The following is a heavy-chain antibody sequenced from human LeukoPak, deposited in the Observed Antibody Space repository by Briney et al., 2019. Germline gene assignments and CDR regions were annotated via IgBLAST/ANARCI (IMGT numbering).Heavy chain of an antibody. CDR2: ISSSSSTI. CDR3: ARELYDSSGYYYGHFDY. J-gene: IGHJ4*02. D-gene: IGHD3-22*01. Sequence: GGSLRLSCAASGFTFSRYSMNWVRQAPGKGLEWVSYISSSSSTIYYADSVKGRFTISRDNAKNSLYLQMNSLRAEDTAVYYCARELYDSSGYYYGHFDYWGQGTLVTVSS. V-gene: IGHV3-48*01. CDR1: GFTFSRYS.